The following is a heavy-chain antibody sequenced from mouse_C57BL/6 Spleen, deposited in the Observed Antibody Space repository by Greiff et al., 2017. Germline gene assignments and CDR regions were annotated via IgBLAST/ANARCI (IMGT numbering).Heavy chain of an antibody. V-gene: IGHV1-61*01. CDR1: GYTFTSYW. CDR2: IYPSDSET. CDR3: ANAYDDYRGPFAY. D-gene: IGHD2-4*01. J-gene: IGHJ3*01. Sequence: QVQLQQPGAELVRPGSSVKLSCKASGYTFTSYWMDWVKQRPGQGLEWIGNIYPSDSETHYNQKFKDKATLTVDKSSSTAYMQLSSLTSEDSAVDYCANAYDDYRGPFAYWGQGTLVTVSA.